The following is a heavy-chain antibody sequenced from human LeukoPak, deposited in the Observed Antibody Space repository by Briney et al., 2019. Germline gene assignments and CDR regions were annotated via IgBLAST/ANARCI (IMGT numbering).Heavy chain of an antibody. V-gene: IGHV4-34*01. CDR2: INHSGST. D-gene: IGHD2-15*01. J-gene: IGHJ5*02. CDR3: AREVRYCSGGSCLGVNWFDP. Sequence: PSETLSLTCAVYGGSFSDYYWSWIRQPPGKGVEWIGEINHSGSTNYNPSLKSRVTISVDTSKNQFSLKLSSVTAADTALYYCAREVRYCSGGSCLGVNWFDPWGQGTLVTVSS. CDR1: GGSFSDYY.